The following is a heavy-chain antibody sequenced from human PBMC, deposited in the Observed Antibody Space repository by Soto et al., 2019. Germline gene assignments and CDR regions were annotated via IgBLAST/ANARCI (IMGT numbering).Heavy chain of an antibody. CDR1: GGTFNTYA. V-gene: IGHV1-69*19. Sequence: QVQLVQSGAEMQKPGSSVKVSCQCSGGTFNTYAMNWVRQAPGQGPEWMGDISPMFGAANHAPKFQGRVTITADESTGTSHMKLSSLTSEDTALYFCAREVQIHTPAFVYCVQGTLVTVSS. J-gene: IGHJ4*02. CDR3: AREVQIHTPAFVY. CDR2: ISPMFGAA.